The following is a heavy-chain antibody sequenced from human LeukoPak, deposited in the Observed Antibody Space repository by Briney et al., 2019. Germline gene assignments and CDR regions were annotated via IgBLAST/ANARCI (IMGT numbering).Heavy chain of an antibody. CDR1: GFTFSSYS. J-gene: IGHJ4*02. D-gene: IGHD2-8*01. Sequence: GGSLRLSCAASGFTFSSYSMNWVRQAPGKGLEHVSGITASGANAYYVDSVRGRFTTSRDNSKNTLYLQMNSLRAEDTAIYYCARVMVSSGPADYWGQGTLVTVSS. CDR2: ITASGANA. V-gene: IGHV3-23*01. CDR3: ARVMVSSGPADY.